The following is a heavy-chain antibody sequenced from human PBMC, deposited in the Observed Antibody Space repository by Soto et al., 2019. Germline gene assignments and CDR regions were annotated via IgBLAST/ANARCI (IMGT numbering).Heavy chain of an antibody. J-gene: IGHJ4*02. V-gene: IGHV4-59*12. D-gene: IGHD6-19*01. CDR1: GGSISSYY. CDR3: SRGRSSCWYRYYFDY. CDR2: ICYSGST. Sequence: PSETLSLTCTVSGGSISSYYGSWIRQHPGKGLEWMGDICYSGSTNYNPSLKSRVTISVDTSKNQFSLKLSSVTAADTALYYCSRGRSSCWYRYYFDYWGQGTLVTVSS.